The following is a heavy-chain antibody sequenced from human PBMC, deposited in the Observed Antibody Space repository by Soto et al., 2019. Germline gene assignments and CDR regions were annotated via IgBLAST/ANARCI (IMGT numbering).Heavy chain of an antibody. V-gene: IGHV3-48*01. CDR1: GFTFSSYS. Sequence: EVQVVESGGGLVQPGGSLRLSCAASGFTFSSYSMNWVRQAPGKGLEWVSYISSSSSTIFYADSVKGRFTITRDNAKNSLYLQMNSLRAEDTAVYYCARDIDGGGQGTLVTVSS. D-gene: IGHD2-15*01. J-gene: IGHJ4*02. CDR3: ARDIDG. CDR2: ISSSSSTI.